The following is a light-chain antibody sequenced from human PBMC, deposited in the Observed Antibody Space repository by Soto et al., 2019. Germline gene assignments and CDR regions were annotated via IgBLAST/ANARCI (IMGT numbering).Light chain of an antibody. V-gene: IGKV3-20*01. CDR2: GAS. CDR1: QSVRSSY. Sequence: EIVLTQSPGTLSLSSGERATLSCRASQSVRSSYLAWYQQKPGQAPRLLIYGASSRATGIPDRFSGSGSGTDFTLTISRLEPEDFAVYSCQQYGSSPLTFGQGTKLEIK. CDR3: QQYGSSPLT. J-gene: IGKJ2*01.